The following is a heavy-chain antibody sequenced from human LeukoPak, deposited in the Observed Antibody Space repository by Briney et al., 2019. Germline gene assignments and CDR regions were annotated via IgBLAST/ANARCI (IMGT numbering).Heavy chain of an antibody. V-gene: IGHV4-39*07. Sequence: SETLSLTCTVSGGSISSSSYYWGWIRQPPGKGLEWIGSIYYSGSTYYNPSLKSRVTISVDTSKNQFSLKLSSVTAADTAVYYCARDQAWFDPWGQGTLVTVSS. CDR3: ARDQAWFDP. J-gene: IGHJ5*02. CDR1: GGSISSSSYY. CDR2: IYYSGST.